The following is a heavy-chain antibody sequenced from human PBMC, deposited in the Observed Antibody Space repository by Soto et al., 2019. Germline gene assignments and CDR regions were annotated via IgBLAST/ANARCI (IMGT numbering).Heavy chain of an antibody. CDR1: GYTFTSYA. D-gene: IGHD6-13*01. Sequence: ASVKVSCKASGYTFTSYAMHWVRQAPGQRLEWMGWINAGNGNTKYSQKFQGRVTITRDTSASTAYMKLSSLRSEDTAVYYCARGSSTIAAAPSHWGQGTLVTVSS. CDR2: INAGNGNT. V-gene: IGHV1-3*01. CDR3: ARGSSTIAAAPSH. J-gene: IGHJ4*02.